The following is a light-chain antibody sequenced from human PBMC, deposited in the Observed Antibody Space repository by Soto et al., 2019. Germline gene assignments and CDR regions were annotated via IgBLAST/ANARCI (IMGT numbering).Light chain of an antibody. CDR2: GAS. V-gene: IGKV3D-15*01. Sequence: EVVLTQSPGTLSLSPGERATLSCRASQSVSTSFLAWYQQKPVQAPRLLIYGASTRVTGIPATFSGSGSGTQFTLTISSLQSEDFAVYYCQQFHNWPPITFGQGTRLEIK. CDR3: QQFHNWPPIT. J-gene: IGKJ5*01. CDR1: QSVSTS.